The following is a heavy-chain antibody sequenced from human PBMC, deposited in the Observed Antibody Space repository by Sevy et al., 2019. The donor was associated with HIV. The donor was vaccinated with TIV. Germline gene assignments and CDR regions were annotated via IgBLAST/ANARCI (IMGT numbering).Heavy chain of an antibody. CDR3: ARGPLRYCSSSSCYEGDNYYYGMDV. J-gene: IGHJ6*02. CDR2: IRYDGSNK. CDR1: GFTFSNYG. D-gene: IGHD2-2*01. Sequence: GGSLRLSCAASGFTFSNYGIHWVRQAPGKGLEWVAVIRYDGSNKYYEDSVKGRFTISRDNSKNTLYLQINGLRAEDTAVYYCARGPLRYCSSSSCYEGDNYYYGMDVWGQGTTVTVSS. V-gene: IGHV3-33*01.